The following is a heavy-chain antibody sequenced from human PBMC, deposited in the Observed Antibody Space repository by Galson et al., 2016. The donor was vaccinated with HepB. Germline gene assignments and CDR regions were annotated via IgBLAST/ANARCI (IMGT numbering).Heavy chain of an antibody. Sequence: TLSLTCTVSGDSISSGGYYWSWIRQHPGKGLEWIGLIYYSGSTYYNPSLKSRATISLDPSKNRFSLKLGSVTAADTAVYYCARDLTLGYGDYSYFDYWGQGTLVTVSS. CDR2: IYYSGST. V-gene: IGHV4-31*03. J-gene: IGHJ4*02. D-gene: IGHD4-17*01. CDR3: ARDLTLGYGDYSYFDY. CDR1: GDSISSGGYY.